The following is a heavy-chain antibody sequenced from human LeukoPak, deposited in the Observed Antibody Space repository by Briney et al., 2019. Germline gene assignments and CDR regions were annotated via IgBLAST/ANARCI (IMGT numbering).Heavy chain of an antibody. J-gene: IGHJ3*01. CDR1: GGSITIGTW. CDR2: VYYSGSP. Sequence: SSETLSLTCAVSGGSITIGTWWTWVRQPPGQGLEWIGEVYYSGSPNYNSSLKSRVTISLDKTKNQFLLNLTSVTAADTAMYYCARGPRKWGQGTMVTVSS. CDR3: ARGPRK. V-gene: IGHV4-4*02.